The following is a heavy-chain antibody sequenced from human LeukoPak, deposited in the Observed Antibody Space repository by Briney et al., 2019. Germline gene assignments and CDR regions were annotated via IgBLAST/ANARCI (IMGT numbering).Heavy chain of an antibody. CDR3: ARDGSRYCSSTSCYSGYYYYGMDV. D-gene: IGHD2-2*02. Sequence: GGSLRLSCAASGFTFSGYYMSWIRQAPGKGLEWVSYIGSSDSTIYYADSVKGRFTISRDNAKNALYLQMNSLRAEDTAVHYCARDGSRYCSSTSCYSGYYYYGMDVWGQGTTVTVSS. V-gene: IGHV3-11*01. CDR2: IGSSDSTI. J-gene: IGHJ6*02. CDR1: GFTFSGYY.